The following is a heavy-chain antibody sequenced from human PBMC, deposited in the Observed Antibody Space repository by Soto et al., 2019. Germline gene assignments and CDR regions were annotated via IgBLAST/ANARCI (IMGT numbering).Heavy chain of an antibody. CDR3: AGNRGDILTGYPNYYYYYGMDV. V-gene: IGHV1-69*13. D-gene: IGHD3-9*01. J-gene: IGHJ6*02. Sequence: SVKVSCKASGGTFSSYAISWVRQAPGQGLEWMGGIIPIFGTANYAQKFQGRVTITADESTSTAYMELSSLRSEDTAVYYCAGNRGDILTGYPNYYYYYGMDVWGQGTTVTVSS. CDR1: GGTFSSYA. CDR2: IIPIFGTA.